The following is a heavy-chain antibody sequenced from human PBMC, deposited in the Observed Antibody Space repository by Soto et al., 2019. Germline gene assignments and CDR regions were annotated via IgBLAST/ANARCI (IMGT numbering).Heavy chain of an antibody. CDR1: GYSFTSYW. J-gene: IGHJ4*02. D-gene: IGHD2-15*01. V-gene: IGHV5-51*01. Sequence: GESLKISCKGSGYSFTSYWIGWVRQMPGKGLEWMGIIYPGDSDTRYSPSFQGQVTISADKSISTAYLQWSSLKASDTAMYYCARQGAGEGYCSGGSCYNDYWGQGTLVTVSS. CDR3: ARQGAGEGYCSGGSCYNDY. CDR2: IYPGDSDT.